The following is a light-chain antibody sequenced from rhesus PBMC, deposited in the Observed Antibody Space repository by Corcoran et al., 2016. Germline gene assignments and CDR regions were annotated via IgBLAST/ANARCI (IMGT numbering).Light chain of an antibody. Sequence: DIQMTQSPSSLSASVGDRVTITCRASQGISSYLAWYQQKPGKAPKLLIYAASTLQSGVPSRFSGGGSGTDCTLTSSSLQPEDCATYYCQQHNSYPWTFGQGTKVEIK. CDR1: QGISSY. CDR3: QQHNSYPWT. CDR2: AAS. J-gene: IGKJ1*01. V-gene: IGKV1-25*01.